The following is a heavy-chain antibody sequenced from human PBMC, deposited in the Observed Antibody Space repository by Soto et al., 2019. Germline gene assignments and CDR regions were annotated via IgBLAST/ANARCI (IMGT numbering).Heavy chain of an antibody. CDR1: GFTFSSYA. CDR3: ARGLAVAADLDY. Sequence: QVQLVESGGGVVQPGGSLRLSCAASGFTFSSYAMHWVRQAPGKGLEWVAVISYDGSNKYYADSVKGRFTISRDNSKNTLYLQMNSLRAEDTAVYYCARGLAVAADLDYWGQGTLVTVSS. V-gene: IGHV3-30-3*01. CDR2: ISYDGSNK. D-gene: IGHD6-19*01. J-gene: IGHJ4*02.